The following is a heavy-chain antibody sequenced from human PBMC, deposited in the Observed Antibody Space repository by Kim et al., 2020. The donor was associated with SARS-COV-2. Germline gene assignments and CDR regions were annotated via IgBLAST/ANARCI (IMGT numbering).Heavy chain of an antibody. CDR1: GFTFGDYD. J-gene: IGHJ6*01. Sequence: GGSLRLSCAASGFTFGDYDMNWVRQAPGKGLEWVSGISWNGGSIGYADSVKGRFTSFRVNAKNSLYLQMNRMRAEDTALYYCAKGIKKQVFYYYYYGLY. CDR2: ISWNGGSI. D-gene: IGHD6-13*01. CDR3: AKGIKKQVFYYYYYGLY. V-gene: IGHV3-9*01.